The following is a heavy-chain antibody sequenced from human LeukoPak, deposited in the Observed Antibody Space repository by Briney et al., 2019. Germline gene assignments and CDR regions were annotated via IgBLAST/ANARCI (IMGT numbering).Heavy chain of an antibody. Sequence: GGSLRLSCAASGFTLSNYWMHWVRQAPGKGLEWVSRINERATIISYADSVKGRFTISRENARNTLYLQMNSLTAEDTAVYYCVRDLILVWTPGDDFDHWGQGTLVTVSS. CDR1: GFTLSNYW. V-gene: IGHV3-74*01. J-gene: IGHJ4*02. CDR2: INERATII. CDR3: VRDLILVWTPGDDFDH. D-gene: IGHD3-16*01.